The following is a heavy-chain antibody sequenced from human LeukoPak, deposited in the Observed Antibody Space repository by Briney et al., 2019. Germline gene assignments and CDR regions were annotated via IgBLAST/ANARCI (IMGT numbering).Heavy chain of an antibody. CDR2: ISWNRGSI. CDR1: GFTFDDYG. V-gene: IGHV3-9*01. D-gene: IGHD6-13*01. J-gene: IGHJ2*01. CDR3: AKGGAAADNYWYFDL. Sequence: GGSLRLSCAASGFTFDDYGMHWVRQAPGKGLEWVSGISWNRGSIGYADSVKGRFTISRDTAKNSLYLQMNSLRPEDTALYYCAKGGAAADNYWYFDLWSRGTLVTVSS.